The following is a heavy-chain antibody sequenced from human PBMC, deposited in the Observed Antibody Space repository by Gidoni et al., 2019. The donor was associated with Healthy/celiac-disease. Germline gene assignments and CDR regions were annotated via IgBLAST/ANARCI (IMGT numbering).Heavy chain of an antibody. CDR1: GGSLSRYY. Sequence: QVQLQESGPGLVTPSETLSLTCPVSGGSLSRYYGSWIRQPAGKGLEWIGRIYARGSTNYNPSLKSRVTMSVDTSKNQFSLKLSSVTAADTAVYYCAREDGSLDYWGQGTLVTVSS. CDR3: AREDGSLDY. D-gene: IGHD5-12*01. J-gene: IGHJ4*02. CDR2: IYARGST. V-gene: IGHV4-4*07.